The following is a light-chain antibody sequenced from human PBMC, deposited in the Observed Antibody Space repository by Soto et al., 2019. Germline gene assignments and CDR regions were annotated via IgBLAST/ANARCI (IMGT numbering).Light chain of an antibody. Sequence: QSALTQPASVSGSPGQSITISCTGTSSDVGGYNYVSWYQQHPGKAPKIMMYDVSHRPSGVSNRCSGSKSGNTASLTISWLQYEDEADYYCRSSTSSRTRVFGNGTKLTV. CDR2: DVS. V-gene: IGLV2-14*01. CDR1: SSDVGGYNY. CDR3: RSSTSSRTRV. J-gene: IGLJ1*01.